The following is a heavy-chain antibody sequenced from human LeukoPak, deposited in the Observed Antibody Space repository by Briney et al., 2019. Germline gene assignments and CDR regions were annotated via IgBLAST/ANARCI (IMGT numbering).Heavy chain of an antibody. CDR1: GFTFINYW. CDR2: MKQDGSVK. J-gene: IGHJ6*02. D-gene: IGHD2-21*02. CDR3: AREFIGVTPQNYGVDV. V-gene: IGHV3-7*01. Sequence: GGSLRLSCAASGFTFINYWMSWVRQAPGKGLEWVANMKQDGSVKYYVDSMKGRFTISRDNSKNTLYLQMNSLRAEDTAVYYCAREFIGVTPQNYGVDVWGQGTTVTVSS.